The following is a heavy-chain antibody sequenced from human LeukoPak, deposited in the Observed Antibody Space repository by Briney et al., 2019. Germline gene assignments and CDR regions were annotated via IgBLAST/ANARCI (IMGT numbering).Heavy chain of an antibody. V-gene: IGHV4-34*01. CDR1: GGSFSGYY. CDR3: ARKWELQNFFDY. CDR2: INHSGST. J-gene: IGHJ4*02. Sequence: SETLSLTCAVYGGSFSGYYWSWIRQPPGKGLEWIGEINHSGSTNYNPSLKSRVTISVDTSKNQFSLKLSSVTAADTAVYYCARKWELQNFFDYWGQGTLVTVSS. D-gene: IGHD1-26*01.